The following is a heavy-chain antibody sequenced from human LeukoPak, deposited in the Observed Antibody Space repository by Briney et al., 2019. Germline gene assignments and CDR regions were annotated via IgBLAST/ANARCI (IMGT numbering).Heavy chain of an antibody. Sequence: SVKVSCKASGGTLSSYAISWVRQAPGQGLEWMGRIIPILGIANYAQKFQGRVTITADKSTSTAYMELSSLRSEDTAVYYCARVGEMATANWFDPWGQGTLVTVSS. V-gene: IGHV1-69*04. CDR3: ARVGEMATANWFDP. CDR1: GGTLSSYA. D-gene: IGHD5-24*01. CDR2: IIPILGIA. J-gene: IGHJ5*02.